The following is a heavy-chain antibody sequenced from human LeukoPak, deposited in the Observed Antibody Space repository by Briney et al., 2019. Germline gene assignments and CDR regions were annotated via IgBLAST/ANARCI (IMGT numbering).Heavy chain of an antibody. D-gene: IGHD4-17*01. V-gene: IGHV3-23*01. Sequence: GGSLRLSCAASGFTFSSYAVSWVRQAPGKGLEWVSAISGSGGSTYYADSVKGRFTISRDNSKNTLYLQMNSLRAEDTAVYYCAKGDGDYEDAFDIWGQGTMVTVSS. CDR2: ISGSGGST. CDR1: GFTFSSYA. CDR3: AKGDGDYEDAFDI. J-gene: IGHJ3*02.